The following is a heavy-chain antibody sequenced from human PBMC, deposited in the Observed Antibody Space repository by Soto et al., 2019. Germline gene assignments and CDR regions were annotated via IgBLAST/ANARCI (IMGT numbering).Heavy chain of an antibody. D-gene: IGHD2-15*01. CDR2: ISGSGDST. Sequence: PGGSLRLSCAASGLTFSMYAMSWVRQAPGKGLEWVSGISGSGDSTYYADFVKGRFTISRDNSRNTLFLQMHSLRAEATAVYYCATSLVVVAVHFGVLHIWGQGTMVTVSS. CDR1: GLTFSMYA. V-gene: IGHV3-23*01. J-gene: IGHJ3*02. CDR3: ATSLVVVAVHFGVLHI.